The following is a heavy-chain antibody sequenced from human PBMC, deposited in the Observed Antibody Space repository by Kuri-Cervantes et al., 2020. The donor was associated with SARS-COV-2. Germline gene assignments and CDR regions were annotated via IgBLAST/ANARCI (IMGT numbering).Heavy chain of an antibody. D-gene: IGHD2-15*01. Sequence: GESLKISCAASGFTFSSYAMSWVRQAPGKGLEWVSAISDSGGSTYYADSVKARFAISRDNSKNTLYLQMNSLRAEDTAVYYCAKIGTQYCSSGSCYVEYWGQGTLVTVSS. V-gene: IGHV3-23*01. J-gene: IGHJ4*02. CDR1: GFTFSSYA. CDR2: ISDSGGST. CDR3: AKIGTQYCSSGSCYVEY.